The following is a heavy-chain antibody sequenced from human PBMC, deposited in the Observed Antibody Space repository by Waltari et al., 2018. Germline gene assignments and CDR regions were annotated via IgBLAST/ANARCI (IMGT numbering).Heavy chain of an antibody. CDR2: IYYSGST. CDR1: GGSISSYY. J-gene: IGHJ6*03. Sequence: QVQLQESGPGLVKPSETLSLTCTVSGGSISSYYWSWIRQPPGKGLEWIGYIYYSGSTNDNPSLKSRVTISVDTSKNQFSLKLSSVTAADTAVFYCARDLLPVVPAAKGGRGYYMDVWGKGTTVTVSS. V-gene: IGHV4-59*01. D-gene: IGHD2-2*01. CDR3: ARDLLPVVPAAKGGRGYYMDV.